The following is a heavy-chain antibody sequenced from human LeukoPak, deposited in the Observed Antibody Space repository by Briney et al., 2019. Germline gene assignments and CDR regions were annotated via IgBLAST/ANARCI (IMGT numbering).Heavy chain of an antibody. CDR1: GFSFRLYG. CDR3: ARDLASGNHPDGFDV. D-gene: IGHD1-14*01. Sequence: PWGSLRLSCAASGFSFRLYGMHWVRQAPGKGLEWVALMLYDGSGIYYADSVKGRFSVSRDNSNYMFYLQMTSLRAEDSAVYYCARDLASGNHPDGFDVWAQGTLVTVSS. CDR2: MLYDGSGI. J-gene: IGHJ3*01. V-gene: IGHV3-33*05.